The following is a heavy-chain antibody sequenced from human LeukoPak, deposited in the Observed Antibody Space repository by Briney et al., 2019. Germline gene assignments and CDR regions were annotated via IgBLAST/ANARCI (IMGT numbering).Heavy chain of an antibody. CDR3: ARVRTYYDFWSGYYYYYGMDV. J-gene: IGHJ6*02. V-gene: IGHV1-8*01. CDR1: GYTFTSYD. CDR2: MNPNSGNT. Sequence: GASVKVSCKASGYTFTSYDINWVRQATGQGLEWMGWMNPNSGNTGYAQKFQGRVTMTRNTSISTAYMELSSLGSEDTAVYYCARVRTYYDFWSGYYYYYGMDVWGQGTTVTVSS. D-gene: IGHD3-3*01.